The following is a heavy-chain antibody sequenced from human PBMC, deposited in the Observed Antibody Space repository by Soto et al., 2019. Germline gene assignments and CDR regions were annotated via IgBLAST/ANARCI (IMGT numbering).Heavy chain of an antibody. Sequence: GASVKVSCKVSGYTLTELSMHWVRQAPGKGLEWMGGFDPEDGETIYAQKFQGRVTMTEDTSTDTAYMELGSLRSEDTAVYYCATGGAYYYDSSGYHLYWGQGTLVTVSS. V-gene: IGHV1-24*01. CDR1: GYTLTELS. CDR2: FDPEDGET. J-gene: IGHJ4*02. CDR3: ATGGAYYYDSSGYHLY. D-gene: IGHD3-22*01.